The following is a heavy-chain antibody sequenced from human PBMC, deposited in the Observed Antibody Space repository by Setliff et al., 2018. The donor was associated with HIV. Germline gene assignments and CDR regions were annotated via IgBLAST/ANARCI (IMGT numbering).Heavy chain of an antibody. Sequence: ASETLSLTCTVSGDSINSRSYYWGWVRQPPGKGLEWIGNILSGGKIHYNPSLRSRLTMSVDTSKNQFSLKLTSLTAADTAVYYCARPTSGWSGGSRFDPWGQGTLVTVSS. D-gene: IGHD6-19*01. CDR1: GDSINSRSYY. CDR3: ARPTSGWSGGSRFDP. CDR2: ILSGGKI. V-gene: IGHV4-39*01. J-gene: IGHJ5*02.